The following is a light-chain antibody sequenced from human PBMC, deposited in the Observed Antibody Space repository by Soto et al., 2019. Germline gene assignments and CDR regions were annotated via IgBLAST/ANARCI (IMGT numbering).Light chain of an antibody. CDR2: AAS. V-gene: IGKV1-39*01. CDR3: QQSFSTLYT. J-gene: IGKJ2*01. Sequence: DIQLTQSPSSLSASVGDRVTITCRASQSISSYLNWYQQKPGKAPKLLICAASSLQSEVPSRFSGSGSGTDFALTISSLRPEDFATYYCQQSFSTLYTFGQGTKVDIK. CDR1: QSISSY.